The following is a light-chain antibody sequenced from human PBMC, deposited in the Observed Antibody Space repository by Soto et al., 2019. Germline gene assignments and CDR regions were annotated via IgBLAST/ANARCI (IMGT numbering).Light chain of an antibody. Sequence: QSALTQPASVSGSPGQSITISCTGTSSDVGSYKLVSWYQQHPGKAPKLMIYEVSKRPSGVSNRFSASKSGSTASLTISGPQAEDEADYYCCSYADSSTYVYSTRTKVTVL. CDR2: EVS. CDR3: CSYADSSTYV. V-gene: IGLV2-23*02. CDR1: SSDVGSYKL. J-gene: IGLJ1*01.